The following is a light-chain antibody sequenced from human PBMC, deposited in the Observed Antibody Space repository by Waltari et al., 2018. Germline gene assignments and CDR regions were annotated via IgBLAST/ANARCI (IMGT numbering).Light chain of an antibody. CDR3: QTGGHGTWV. J-gene: IGLJ3*02. CDR2: VTSDGSH. Sequence: QLVLTQSPSASASLGASVKLTCTLSSGLSSNVIAWLQQQPEKGPRYLMKVTSDGSHSKGDEIPDRFSCSSSGAERYLTISSLQSEDEADYYCQTGGHGTWVFGGGTKLTVL. CDR1: SGLSSNV. V-gene: IGLV4-69*01.